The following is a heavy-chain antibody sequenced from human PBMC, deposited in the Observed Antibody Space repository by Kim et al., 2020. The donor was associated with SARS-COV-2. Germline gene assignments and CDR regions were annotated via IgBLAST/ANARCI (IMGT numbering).Heavy chain of an antibody. CDR2: FDPVNGER. D-gene: IGHD1-20*01. J-gene: IGHJ4*03. CDR1: GYSLTGLS. Sequence: ASVKVSCKVIGYSLTGLSIHWVRQAPGKGLEWIGGFDPVNGERIYAQNVQGRVTLTEDTSADTAYLKFSVLTSEYTAFYFWTLLTEDECFDYLAQRTRVT. CDR3: TLLTEDECFDY. V-gene: IGHV1-24*01.